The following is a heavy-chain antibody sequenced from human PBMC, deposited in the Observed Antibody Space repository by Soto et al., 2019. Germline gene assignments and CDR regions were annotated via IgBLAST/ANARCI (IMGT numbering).Heavy chain of an antibody. V-gene: IGHV4-59*01. Sequence: QVRLQESGPGLVRPSETLSLTCTVSGVSSTSFYWSWIRQSPGKGLEWIGYIFDNGDVKYNPSLMSRLTMSIDMSKNEFSLRLKSVTAADTAMYYCAGGWGSKWYYFDSWGEGTLVTVSS. J-gene: IGHJ4*02. CDR2: IFDNGDV. CDR3: AGGWGSKWYYFDS. CDR1: GVSSTSFY. D-gene: IGHD3-16*01.